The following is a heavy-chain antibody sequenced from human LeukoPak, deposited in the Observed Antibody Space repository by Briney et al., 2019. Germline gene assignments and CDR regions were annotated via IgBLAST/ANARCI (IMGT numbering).Heavy chain of an antibody. Sequence: SETLSLTCTVSVYSLSSSHYGGWLRQPPGKGVEGHASICHSESTYYNPSLKSQDTISVHTSNNQLSVKLKPGPAADTAVYYCARDRPNHYYGSGSYYPTDAFDMWGQGTMVTVSS. CDR3: ARDRPNHYYGSGSYYPTDAFDM. V-gene: IGHV4-38-2*02. CDR2: ICHSEST. D-gene: IGHD3-10*01. J-gene: IGHJ3*02. CDR1: VYSLSSSHY.